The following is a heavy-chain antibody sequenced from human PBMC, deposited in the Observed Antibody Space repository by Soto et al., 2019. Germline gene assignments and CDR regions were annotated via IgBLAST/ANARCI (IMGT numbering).Heavy chain of an antibody. V-gene: IGHV3-23*01. D-gene: IGHD6-13*01. Sequence: GGSLRLSCGASGFTFSSYGMSWVRQAPGKGLKWVSGISGSGNSTYYADSVKGRFTISRDNSKSTVYLQMNSLRAEDSAVYYCAKPAAAGPVYYYMDVWGKGTTVTVSS. CDR2: ISGSGNST. CDR1: GFTFSSYG. J-gene: IGHJ6*03. CDR3: AKPAAAGPVYYYMDV.